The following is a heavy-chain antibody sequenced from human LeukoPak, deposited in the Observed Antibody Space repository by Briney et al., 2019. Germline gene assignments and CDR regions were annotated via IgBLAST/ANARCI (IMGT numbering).Heavy chain of an antibody. CDR3: AKAKVAAAGNRKQYYYYGMDV. CDR1: GFTFSSYA. Sequence: GGSLRLSGAASGFTFSSYAMNWVRQAPGKGLEWVSAISGSGGRTNYADSVKGLFTISRDNSKNTLYLRMNSLRAEDTAVYSCAKAKVAAAGNRKQYYYYGMDVWGQGTTVTVSS. V-gene: IGHV3-23*01. J-gene: IGHJ6*02. CDR2: ISGSGGRT. D-gene: IGHD6-13*01.